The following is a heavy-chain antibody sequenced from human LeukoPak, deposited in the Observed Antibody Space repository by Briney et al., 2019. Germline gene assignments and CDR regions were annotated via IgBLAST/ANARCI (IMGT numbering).Heavy chain of an antibody. J-gene: IGHJ6*02. CDR3: AAMVPYYYYGMDV. D-gene: IGHD3-10*01. Sequence: RAGGSLRLSCAASGFTFSSYAMSWVRQAPGKGLEWVSAISGSGGSTYYADSVKGRFTISRDNSKNTLYLQMNSLRAEDTAVYYCAAMVPYYYYGMDVWGQGTTVTVSS. V-gene: IGHV3-23*01. CDR2: ISGSGGST. CDR1: GFTFSSYA.